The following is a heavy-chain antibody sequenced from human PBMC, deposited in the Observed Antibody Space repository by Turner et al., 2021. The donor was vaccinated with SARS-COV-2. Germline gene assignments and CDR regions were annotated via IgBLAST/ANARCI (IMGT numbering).Heavy chain of an antibody. CDR1: GFTFCSHA. J-gene: IGHJ6*02. Sequence: QVPLVESGGGVVQPGRSLEPPWSGSGFTFCSHAMHWVRPAPGKGLGWVAVRSYDGSNKYFADSVKGRFTISRDNSKNTLYLQRDSLRAEDTAVYYCARDRGVVVPAAIVNYYYYGMDVWGQGTTVTVSS. V-gene: IGHV3-30-3*01. D-gene: IGHD2-2*01. CDR3: ARDRGVVVPAAIVNYYYYGMDV. CDR2: RSYDGSNK.